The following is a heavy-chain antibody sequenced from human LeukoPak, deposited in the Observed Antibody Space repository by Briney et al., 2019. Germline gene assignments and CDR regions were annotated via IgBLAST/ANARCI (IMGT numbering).Heavy chain of an antibody. D-gene: IGHD3-10*01. J-gene: IGHJ4*02. CDR1: GGSISSGSYY. V-gene: IGHV4-61*02. CDR3: ARAGGVWFGELLPYYFDY. Sequence: TPSETLSLTCTVSGGSISSGSYYWSWIRQPAGKGLEWIGRIYTSGSTNYNPSLKSRVTISVDTSKNQFSLKLSSVTAADTAVYYCARAGGVWFGELLPYYFDYWGQGTLVTVSS. CDR2: IYTSGST.